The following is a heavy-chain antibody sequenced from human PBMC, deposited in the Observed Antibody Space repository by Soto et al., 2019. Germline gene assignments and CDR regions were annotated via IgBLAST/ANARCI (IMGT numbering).Heavy chain of an antibody. CDR2: IYWDDDK. CDR3: APRSTALPGADGFDP. J-gene: IGHJ5*02. V-gene: IGHV2-5*02. Sequence: QITLKESGPTLVKPTQTLTLTCTFSGFSLSTSGVGVGWIRQPPGKALEWLALIYWDDDKRYSPSLKSRLTITQDTSKNPVVLTMTNMDPVDTATYHCAPRSTALPGADGFDPWGQGTLVTVSS. D-gene: IGHD7-27*01. CDR1: GFSLSTSGVG.